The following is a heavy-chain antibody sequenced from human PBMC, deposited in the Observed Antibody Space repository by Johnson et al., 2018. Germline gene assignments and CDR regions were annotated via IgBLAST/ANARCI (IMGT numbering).Heavy chain of an antibody. J-gene: IGHJ2*01. Sequence: VQLVQSGAEVKKXGESXKIXCKGFGYSFNNCWIGWVRQMPGKGLEWMASIYPGDSDTTYSPSFQGQVTISADGSISTAYLQWSSLKASDTAMYYCARLSTGSHWYFDLWGRGTLVTVSS. CDR1: GYSFNNCW. CDR3: ARLSTGSHWYFDL. CDR2: IYPGDSDT. D-gene: IGHD2/OR15-2a*01. V-gene: IGHV5-51*03.